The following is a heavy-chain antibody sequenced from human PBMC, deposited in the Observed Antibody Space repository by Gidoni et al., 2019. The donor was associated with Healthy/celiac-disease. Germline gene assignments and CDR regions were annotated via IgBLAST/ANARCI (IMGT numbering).Heavy chain of an antibody. J-gene: IGHJ6*03. CDR1: GFTVSSSW. Sequence: EVQLVESGGGLVQPGGSLRLSCAASGFTVSSSWMSWVRQAPGQGLEWVANIKQDGSEKYYVDSVKGRFTISRDNAKNSLYLQMNSLRAEDTAVYYWASSFGVNHYYYYYMDVWGKGTTVTVSS. CDR3: ASSFGVNHYYYYYMDV. CDR2: IKQDGSEK. D-gene: IGHD3-10*01. V-gene: IGHV3-7*03.